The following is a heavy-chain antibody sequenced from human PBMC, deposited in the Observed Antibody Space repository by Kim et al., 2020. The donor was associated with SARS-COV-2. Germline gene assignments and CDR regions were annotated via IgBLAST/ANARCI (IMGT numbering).Heavy chain of an antibody. V-gene: IGHV6-1*01. J-gene: IGHJ4*02. Sequence: SQTLSLTCAISGDSVSSNSAACNWIRQSPSRCLEWLGITYYRSKWYNDYAVSVKSRITINPDTSKNQCSLQLNSVTPEDTAVYYCARGDFDWLLYFDYWGQGTLVTVSS. CDR2: TYYRSKWYN. CDR1: GDSVSSNSAA. CDR3: ARGDFDWLLYFDY. D-gene: IGHD3-9*01.